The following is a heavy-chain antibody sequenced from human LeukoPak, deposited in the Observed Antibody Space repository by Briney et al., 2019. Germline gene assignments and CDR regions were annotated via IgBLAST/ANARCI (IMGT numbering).Heavy chain of an antibody. CDR2: INHSGSA. Sequence: SETLSLTCAVYGGSFSGFYWSWIRQPPGKGLEWIGEINHSGSASYNPSLKSRVTISVDTSKNQFSLKLSSVTAADTAVYYCATQYSYPIDYWGQGTLVTVSS. CDR1: GGSFSGFY. D-gene: IGHD5-18*01. CDR3: ATQYSYPIDY. V-gene: IGHV4-34*01. J-gene: IGHJ4*02.